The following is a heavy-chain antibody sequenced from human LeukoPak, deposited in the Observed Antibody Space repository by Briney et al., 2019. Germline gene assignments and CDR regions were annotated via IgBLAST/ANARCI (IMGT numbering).Heavy chain of an antibody. D-gene: IGHD3-9*01. CDR2: ISGSGGST. Sequence: GGPLRLSCAASGFSFNNYAMSWVRQAPGKGLEWVSAISGSGGSTYYADSVKGRFTISRDNSKNTLYLRMNSLRAEDTAVYYCAKDDYDILTGYYTTDYWGQGTLVTVSS. V-gene: IGHV3-23*01. J-gene: IGHJ4*02. CDR3: AKDDYDILTGYYTTDY. CDR1: GFSFNNYA.